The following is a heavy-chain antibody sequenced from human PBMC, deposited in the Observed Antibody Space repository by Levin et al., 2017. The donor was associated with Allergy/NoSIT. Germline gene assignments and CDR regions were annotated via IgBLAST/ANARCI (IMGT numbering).Heavy chain of an antibody. CDR1: GFTFSSYS. Sequence: GGSLRLSCAASGFTFSSYSMNWVRQAPGKGLEWVSYISSSSSTIYYADSVKGRFTISRDNAKNSLYLQMNSLRAEDTAVYYCAKGRYSGDDPLDYWGQGTLVTVSS. V-gene: IGHV3-48*01. CDR2: ISSSSSTI. J-gene: IGHJ4*02. CDR3: AKGRYSGDDPLDY. D-gene: IGHD5-12*01.